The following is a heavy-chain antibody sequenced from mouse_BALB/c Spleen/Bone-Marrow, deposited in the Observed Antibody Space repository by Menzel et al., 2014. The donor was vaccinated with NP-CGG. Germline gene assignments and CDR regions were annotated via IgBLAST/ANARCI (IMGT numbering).Heavy chain of an antibody. CDR2: ISSGGSYT. Sequence: EVMLVESGGGLVKPGGSLKLSCAASGFTLSGYNMSWVRQTPEKRLEWVATISSGGSYTYYLDSVKGRFTISRDNAENPLYLQMSSLKSEDTAMYYCTKLLRLRKYFDVWGAGTTVTVSS. V-gene: IGHV5-6-4*01. D-gene: IGHD1-2*01. J-gene: IGHJ1*01. CDR3: TKLLRLRKYFDV. CDR1: GFTLSGYN.